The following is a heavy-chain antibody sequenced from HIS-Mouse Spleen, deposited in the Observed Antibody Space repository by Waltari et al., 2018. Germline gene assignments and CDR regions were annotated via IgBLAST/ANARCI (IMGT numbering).Heavy chain of an antibody. Sequence: EVQLLESGGGLVQPGGSLRLSCAASGFTFSSYAMSWVRQGQGVRVVWVCAISGSGGITYYADSVKGRLTISIDNSKNTLYLQMNSLRAEDTAVYYCAKEGEMPDYFDYWGQGTLVTVSS. J-gene: IGHJ4*02. CDR3: AKEGEMPDYFDY. CDR1: GFTFSSYA. V-gene: IGHV3-23*01. D-gene: IGHD3-16*01. CDR2: ISGSGGIT.